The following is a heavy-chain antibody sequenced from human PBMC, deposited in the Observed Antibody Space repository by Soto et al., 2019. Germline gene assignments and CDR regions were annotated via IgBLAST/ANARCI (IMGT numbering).Heavy chain of an antibody. D-gene: IGHD2-15*01. J-gene: IGHJ5*02. CDR2: INAGNGNT. CDR1: GYTFTSYA. Sequence: ASVKVSCKASGYTFTSYAMHWVRQAPGQRLEWMGWINAGNGNTKYSQKFQGRVTITRDTSASTAYMELSSLRSEDTAVYYCAGGYCSGGSCYPDTSWFDPWGQGTLVPAPQ. CDR3: AGGYCSGGSCYPDTSWFDP. V-gene: IGHV1-3*01.